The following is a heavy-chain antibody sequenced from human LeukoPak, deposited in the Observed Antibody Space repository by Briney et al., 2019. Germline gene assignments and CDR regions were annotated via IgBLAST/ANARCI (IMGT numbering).Heavy chain of an antibody. CDR2: IFPGDSDT. CDR1: GYSFNNYW. CDR3: ARQSGSYYSHFDD. Sequence: GESLKISCKGSGYSFNNYWIGWVRQMPGKGLETMGIIFPGDSDTRYSPSFQGQVTISVDKSISTAYLQWSSLKAPDTAMYYCARQSGSYYSHFDDWGQGTLVTVSS. V-gene: IGHV5-51*01. J-gene: IGHJ4*02. D-gene: IGHD3-10*01.